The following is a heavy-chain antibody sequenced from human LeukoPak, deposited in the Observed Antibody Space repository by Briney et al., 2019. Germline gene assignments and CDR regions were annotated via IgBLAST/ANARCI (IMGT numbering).Heavy chain of an antibody. CDR3: ARVGVQWLFYFDY. J-gene: IGHJ4*02. Sequence: GASVKVSCKASGYTFTGYYMHWVRQAPGQGLEWMGWINPNGGGTNYAQKFQGRVTMTRDTSISTAYMELSRLRSDDTAVYYCARVGVQWLFYFDYWGQGTLVTVSS. CDR1: GYTFTGYY. V-gene: IGHV1-2*02. D-gene: IGHD6-19*01. CDR2: INPNGGGT.